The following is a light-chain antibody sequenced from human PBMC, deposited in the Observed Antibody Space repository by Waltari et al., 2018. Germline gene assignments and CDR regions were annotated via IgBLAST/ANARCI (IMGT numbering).Light chain of an antibody. CDR1: HRVFWNSKNKNC. Sequence: DIVITQSPDSLAVSLGVRATINCTSSHRVFWNSKNKNCVAWYQQKPRQPPKLLIYWASTRESVVPDRIRGSGSGTDFTLTNSSLQAEDVAVYYGQKYCDTPRTFGQGTKVEIK. J-gene: IGKJ1*01. V-gene: IGKV4-1*01. CDR2: WAS. CDR3: QKYCDTPRT.